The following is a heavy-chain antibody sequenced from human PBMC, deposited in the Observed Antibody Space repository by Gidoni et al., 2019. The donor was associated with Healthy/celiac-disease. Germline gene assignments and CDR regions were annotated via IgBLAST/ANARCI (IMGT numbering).Heavy chain of an antibody. D-gene: IGHD3-22*01. J-gene: IGHJ3*02. CDR2: ISWNSGSI. CDR3: AKGITMIVVDRNAFDI. CDR1: GFTFDDYA. Sequence: EVQLVESGGGLVQPGRSLSLSCASSGFTFDDYAMHWVRQAPGKGLEWGSGISWNSGSIGYADSVKGRFTISRDNAKNSLYLQMNSLRAEDTALYYCAKGITMIVVDRNAFDIWGQGTMVTVSS. V-gene: IGHV3-9*01.